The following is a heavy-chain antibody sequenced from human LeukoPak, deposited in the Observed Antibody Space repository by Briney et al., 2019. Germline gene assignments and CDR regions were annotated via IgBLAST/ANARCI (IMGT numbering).Heavy chain of an antibody. V-gene: IGHV1-18*01. CDR1: GYTFTSYG. J-gene: IGHJ4*02. Sequence: ASVKVSCKASGYTFTSYGISWVRQAPGQGLEWMGWISVYNGNTNYAQKLQGRVTMTTDTSTSTAYMELRSLRSDDTAVYYCARDYLAYCGGDCYSGYDYWGQGTLVTVSS. CDR3: ARDYLAYCGGDCYSGYDY. D-gene: IGHD2-21*02. CDR2: ISVYNGNT.